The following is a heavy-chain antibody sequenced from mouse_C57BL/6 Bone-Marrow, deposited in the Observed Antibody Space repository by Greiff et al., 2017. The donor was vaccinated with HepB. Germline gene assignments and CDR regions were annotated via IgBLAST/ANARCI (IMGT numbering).Heavy chain of an antibody. CDR1: GYTFTEYT. J-gene: IGHJ2*01. D-gene: IGHD2-2*01. Sequence: QVQLKESGAELVKPGASVKLSCKASGYTFTEYTIHWVKQRSGQGLEWIGWFYPGSGSIKYNEKFKDKATLTADKSSSTVYMELSRLTSEDSAVYFCARHEGLRRGGDYFDYWGQGTTLTVSS. CDR3: ARHEGLRRGGDYFDY. CDR2: FYPGSGSI. V-gene: IGHV1-62-2*01.